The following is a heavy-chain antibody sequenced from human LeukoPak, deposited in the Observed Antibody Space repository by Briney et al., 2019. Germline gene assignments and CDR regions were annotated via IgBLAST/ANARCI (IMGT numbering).Heavy chain of an antibody. CDR2: IYTSGST. Sequence: SETLSLTCTVPGGSISSYYWSWIRQPAGKGLEWIGRIYTSGSTNYNPSLKSRVTISVDTSKNQFSLKLSSVTAADTAVYYCARWGELAPSYYYGMDVWGQGTTVTVSS. CDR1: GGSISSYY. J-gene: IGHJ6*02. V-gene: IGHV4-4*07. D-gene: IGHD1-26*01. CDR3: ARWGELAPSYYYGMDV.